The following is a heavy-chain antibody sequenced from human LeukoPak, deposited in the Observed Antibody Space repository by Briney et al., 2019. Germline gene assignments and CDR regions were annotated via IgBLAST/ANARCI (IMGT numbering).Heavy chain of an antibody. CDR1: GFTFDDYG. Sequence: GGSLRLSCAASGFTFDDYGMSWVRQAPGKGLEWVSGINWNGGSTGYADSVKGRFTISRDNAKNSLYLQMNSLRAEDTALYYCARQAELYDFWSGYYFDYWGQGTLVTVSS. CDR2: INWNGGST. D-gene: IGHD3-3*01. J-gene: IGHJ4*02. CDR3: ARQAELYDFWSGYYFDY. V-gene: IGHV3-20*04.